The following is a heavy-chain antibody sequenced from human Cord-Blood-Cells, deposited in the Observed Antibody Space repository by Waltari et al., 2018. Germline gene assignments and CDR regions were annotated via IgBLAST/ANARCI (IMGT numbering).Heavy chain of an antibody. D-gene: IGHD2-21*02. Sequence: QVQLVQSGAEVKKPGASVKVSCKASGYTFTGYYMHWVRQAPGQGLEWMGWINPNSGGTNYAQKFQGRVTMTRDTSISTAYMELSRLRSDDTAVYYCARAGINGGNLDAFDIWGQGTMVTVSS. CDR3: ARAGINGGNLDAFDI. CDR2: INPNSGGT. CDR1: GYTFTGYY. J-gene: IGHJ3*02. V-gene: IGHV1-2*02.